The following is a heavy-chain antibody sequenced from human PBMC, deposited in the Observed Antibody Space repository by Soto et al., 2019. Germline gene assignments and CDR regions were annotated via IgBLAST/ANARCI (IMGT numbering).Heavy chain of an antibody. CDR3: ATYYGSGSYFPDHYYYGMDV. V-gene: IGHV1-18*01. CDR2: INVDNGVT. CDR1: GYTFDRYG. J-gene: IGHJ6*02. D-gene: IGHD3-10*01. Sequence: ASVKVSFKASGYTFDRYGLSWVRQAPGQGLEWMGWINVDNGVTNYARDFQGRVSMTTDASTSTAYLELKSLRSDDTAVYYCATYYGSGSYFPDHYYYGMDVWGQGTTVTVSS.